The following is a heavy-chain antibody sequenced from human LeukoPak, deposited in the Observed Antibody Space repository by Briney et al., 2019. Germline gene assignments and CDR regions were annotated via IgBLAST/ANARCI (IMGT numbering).Heavy chain of an antibody. CDR2: IAESGST. D-gene: IGHD3-10*01. J-gene: IGHJ5*02. CDR1: GGSISSGDYY. CDR3: ARVDYYPSGTYINWFDP. Sequence: SETLSLTWTVSGGSISSGDYYWSWIRQHPGKGLEWIGHIAESGSTYYSPSLKSRVTISVDTSKNQFSLKLSSVTAADTAVYYCARVDYYPSGTYINWFDPWGQGTQVTVSS. V-gene: IGHV4-31*02.